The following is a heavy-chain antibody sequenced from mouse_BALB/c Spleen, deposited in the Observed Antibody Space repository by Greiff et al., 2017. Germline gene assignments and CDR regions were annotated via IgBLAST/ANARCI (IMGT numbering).Heavy chain of an antibody. J-gene: IGHJ2*01. CDR2: ISYSGST. CDR3: ARFGGNYPYYFDY. CDR1: GDSITSGY. Sequence: DVKLQESGPSLVKPSQTLSLTCSVTGDSITSGYWNWIRKFPGNKLEYMGYISYSGSTYYNPSLKSRISITRDTSKNQYYLQLNSVTTEDTATYYCARFGGNYPYYFDYWGQGTTLTVSS. D-gene: IGHD2-1*01. V-gene: IGHV3-8*02.